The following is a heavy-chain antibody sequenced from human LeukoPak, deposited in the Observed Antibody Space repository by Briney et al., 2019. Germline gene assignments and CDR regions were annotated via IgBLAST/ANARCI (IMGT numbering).Heavy chain of an antibody. J-gene: IGHJ5*02. CDR1: GGTFSSYA. CDR3: ARWGGYYDFPQYNWFDP. V-gene: IGHV1-69*05. Sequence: ASVKVSCKASGGTFSSYAISWVRQALGQGLEWMGGIIPIFGTANYAQKFQGRVTITTDESTSTAYMELSSLRSEDTAVYYCARWGGYYDFPQYNWFDPWGQGTLVTVSS. D-gene: IGHD3-3*01. CDR2: IIPIFGTA.